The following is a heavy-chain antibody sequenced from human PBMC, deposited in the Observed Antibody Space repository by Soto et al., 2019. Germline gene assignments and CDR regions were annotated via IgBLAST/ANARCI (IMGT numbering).Heavy chain of an antibody. CDR2: IIPIFGTA. CDR3: ASPIVGAQYGMDV. J-gene: IGHJ6*02. Sequence: SVKVSCKASGGTFSSYAISWVRQAPGQGLEWMGGIIPIFGTANYAQKFQGRVTITADESTSTAYMELSSLRSEDTAVYYCASPIVGAQYGMDVWGQGTTVTVSS. D-gene: IGHD1-26*01. CDR1: GGTFSSYA. V-gene: IGHV1-69*13.